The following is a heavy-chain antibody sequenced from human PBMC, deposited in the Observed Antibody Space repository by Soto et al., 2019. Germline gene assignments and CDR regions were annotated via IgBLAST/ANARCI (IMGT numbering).Heavy chain of an antibody. J-gene: IGHJ4*02. CDR2: INSDGSST. D-gene: IGHD6-19*01. CDR3: ARRGAVAGLHY. Sequence: EVQLVESGGGLVQPGRSLRVSCEASGSTFSSYWMHWVRQAPGKGLVWVSRINSDGSSTSYADSVKGRFTISRDNAKNTLYLQMNSLRAEDTAIYYCARRGAVAGLHYWGQGTLVTVSS. V-gene: IGHV3-74*01. CDR1: GSTFSSYW.